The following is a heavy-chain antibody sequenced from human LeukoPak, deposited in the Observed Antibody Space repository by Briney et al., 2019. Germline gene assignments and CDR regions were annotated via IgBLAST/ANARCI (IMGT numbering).Heavy chain of an antibody. J-gene: IGHJ6*03. V-gene: IGHV4-59*01. D-gene: IGHD3-22*01. CDR3: ARELNYYDSSGYSYYYYYYMDV. CDR1: GGSISSYY. CDR2: IYYSGST. Sequence: MPSETLSLTCTVSGGSISSYYWSWIRQPPGKGLEWIGYIYYSGSTNYNPSLKSRVTISVDTSKNQFSLKLSSVTAADTAVYYCARELNYYDSSGYSYYYYYYMDVWGKGTTVTISS.